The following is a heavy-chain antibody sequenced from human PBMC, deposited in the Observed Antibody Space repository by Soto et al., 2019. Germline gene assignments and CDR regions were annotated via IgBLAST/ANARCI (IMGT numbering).Heavy chain of an antibody. CDR2: ISSSGGTK. Sequence: EVQLVESGGGLVQPGGSLRLSCAASGFTFSTYEIHWVHQAPEEGLEWVSYISSSGGTKYYADSVKGRFTISRDNAQSSLYLQTNSLRVDDTAIYYCVREGDAGGYRFDIWGQGTMVTVSS. V-gene: IGHV3-48*03. J-gene: IGHJ3*02. CDR1: GFTFSTYE. CDR3: VREGDAGGYRFDI. D-gene: IGHD5-12*01.